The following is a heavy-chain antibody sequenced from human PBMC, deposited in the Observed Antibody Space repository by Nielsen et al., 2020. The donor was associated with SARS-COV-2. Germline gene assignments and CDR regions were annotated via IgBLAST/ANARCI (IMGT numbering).Heavy chain of an antibody. CDR3: ARGRITMVRGVILDY. J-gene: IGHJ4*02. Sequence: SETLSLTCAVYGGSFSGYYWSWIRQPPGKGLEWIGEINHSGSTNYNPSLKSRVTISVDTSKNQFSLKLSSVTAADTAVYYCARGRITMVRGVILDYWGQGTLVTVSS. CDR2: INHSGST. D-gene: IGHD3-10*01. CDR1: GGSFSGYY. V-gene: IGHV4-34*01.